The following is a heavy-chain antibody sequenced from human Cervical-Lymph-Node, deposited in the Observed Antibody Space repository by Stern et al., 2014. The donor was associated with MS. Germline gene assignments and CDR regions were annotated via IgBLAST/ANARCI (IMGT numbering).Heavy chain of an antibody. CDR1: GDSTSSSY. CDR2: ISKTGAT. D-gene: IGHD5-24*01. Sequence: VQLVESGPGLVKPSETLSLTCTVSGDSTSSSYWSWLRQPPGKALEWLCYISKTGATNYNPSLKSRVTISVDTSKNQFSLQLTSATAADTAIYFCARDRDGNNYWYFGLWGPGILVTVSS. J-gene: IGHJ2*01. CDR3: ARDRDGNNYWYFGL. V-gene: IGHV4-59*12.